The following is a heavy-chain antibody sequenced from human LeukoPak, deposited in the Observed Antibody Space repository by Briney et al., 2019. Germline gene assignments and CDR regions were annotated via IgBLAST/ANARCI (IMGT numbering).Heavy chain of an antibody. CDR2: IKSKRDGETT. CDR1: GFNFQYAW. D-gene: IGHD1-26*01. CDR3: TSLVGSPTY. Sequence: GGSLRLSCVGSGFNFQYAWMTWVRQAPGKGLEWVGRIKSKRDGETTDYAALVKSRFSISRDDSKNTVHLQMNSVRTEDTAVYYCTSLVGSPTYWGQGTLVTVSS. V-gene: IGHV3-15*01. J-gene: IGHJ4*02.